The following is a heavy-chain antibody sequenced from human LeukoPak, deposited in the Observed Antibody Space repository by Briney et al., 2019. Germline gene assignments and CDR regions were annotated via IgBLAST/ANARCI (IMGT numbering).Heavy chain of an antibody. Sequence: GGSLRLSCAASGFTVSSNYMSWVRQAPGKGLEWVSVIYSGGSTYYADSVKGRFTISRDNAKNSLYLQMNSLRAEDTAVYYCARSGYDFWSGYRWNWFDPWGQGTLVTVSS. J-gene: IGHJ5*02. CDR3: ARSGYDFWSGYRWNWFDP. CDR1: GFTVSSNY. CDR2: IYSGGST. D-gene: IGHD3-3*01. V-gene: IGHV3-66*01.